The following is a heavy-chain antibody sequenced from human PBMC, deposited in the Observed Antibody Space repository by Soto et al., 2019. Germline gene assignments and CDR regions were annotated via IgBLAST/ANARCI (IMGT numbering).Heavy chain of an antibody. CDR3: GRGRAITGTMPS. J-gene: IGHJ5*02. V-gene: IGHV1-8*01. D-gene: IGHD1-20*01. Sequence: ASVKVSCKASGYTFTSYDINWVRQATGQGLEWMGWMNPNTGNTGYAQKFQGRVTMTRNTSISTAYMELSSLRSEDTAVYYCGRGRAITGTMPSWGQGTLVTVSS. CDR1: GYTFTSYD. CDR2: MNPNTGNT.